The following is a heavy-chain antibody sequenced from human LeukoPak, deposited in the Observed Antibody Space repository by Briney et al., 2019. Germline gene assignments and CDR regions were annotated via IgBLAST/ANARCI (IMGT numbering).Heavy chain of an antibody. D-gene: IGHD3-22*01. J-gene: IGHJ4*02. CDR1: GFTFSSYT. CDR2: ISYDGNNK. Sequence: QTGRSLRLSCAASGFTFSSYTMHWVRQAPGKGLEWVAVISYDGNNKYYADSVKGRFTISRDNSKNTLYLQMNSLRAEDTAVYYCARGPRAHYYDSSGYFRDWGQGTLVTVSS. V-gene: IGHV3-30*14. CDR3: ARGPRAHYYDSSGYFRD.